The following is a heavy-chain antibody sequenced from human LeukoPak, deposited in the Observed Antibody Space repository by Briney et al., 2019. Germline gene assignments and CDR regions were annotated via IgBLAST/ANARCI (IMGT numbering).Heavy chain of an antibody. CDR3: ARDYSSSWYGGGGSD. J-gene: IGHJ4*02. Sequence: AYNGNTNYPQKLQARVTMTTDPSTSTAYMELRSLRSDDTAVYYCARDYSSSWYGGGGSDWGQGTLVTVSS. V-gene: IGHV1-18*01. D-gene: IGHD6-13*01. CDR2: AYNGNT.